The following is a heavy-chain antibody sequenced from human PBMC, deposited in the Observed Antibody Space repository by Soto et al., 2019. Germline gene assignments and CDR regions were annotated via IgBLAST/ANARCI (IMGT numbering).Heavy chain of an antibody. D-gene: IGHD6-19*01. Sequence: SDTLSLTFGVSGGTIRSRDWWTWVRQPPGKGLEWIGEILQSGSTDYTPSLESRLTISVDKSKNQFSLKLTSVTAADTAVYFCARGRGRYSRAWSWFHXWGQGILVTVSX. CDR2: ILQSGST. V-gene: IGHV4-4*02. CDR1: GGTIRSRDW. J-gene: IGHJ5*02. CDR3: ARGRGRYSRAWSWFHX.